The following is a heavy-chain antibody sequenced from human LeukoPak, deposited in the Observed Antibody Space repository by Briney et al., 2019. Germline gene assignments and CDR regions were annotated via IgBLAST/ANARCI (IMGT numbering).Heavy chain of an antibody. CDR3: ARVSGYYSSVYWYFDL. V-gene: IGHV3-64*01. CDR1: GFTFSDYA. D-gene: IGHD3-3*01. J-gene: IGHJ2*01. Sequence: GRSLRLSCAASGFTFSDYAMHWVRQAPGKGLEYVSVITSDGGSTYYASSVKGRFTISRDNSKNTLYLQMGSLRAEDLAVYYCARVSGYYSSVYWYFDLWGRGTLVTVSS. CDR2: ITSDGGST.